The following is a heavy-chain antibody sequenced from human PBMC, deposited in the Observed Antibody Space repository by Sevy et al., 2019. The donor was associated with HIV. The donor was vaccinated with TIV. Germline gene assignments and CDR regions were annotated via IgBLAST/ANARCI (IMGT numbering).Heavy chain of an antibody. D-gene: IGHD3-22*01. Sequence: SETLSLTCTVSGGSISSGGYYWSWIRQHPGKGLGWIGYIYYSGSTYYNPSLKSRVTISVDTSKNQFSLKLSSVTAADTAVYYCARESPFYDSSGSLFDYWGQGTLVTVSS. CDR2: IYYSGST. CDR3: ARESPFYDSSGSLFDY. CDR1: GGSISSGGYY. V-gene: IGHV4-31*03. J-gene: IGHJ4*02.